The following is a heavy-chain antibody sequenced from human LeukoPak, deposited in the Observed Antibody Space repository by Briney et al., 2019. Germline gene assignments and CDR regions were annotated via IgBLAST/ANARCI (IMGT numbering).Heavy chain of an antibody. CDR3: ARDVRWYWVEADY. D-gene: IGHD4-23*01. Sequence: ASVKVSCKASGYTFTSYYMHWVRQAPGQGLEWMGIINPSGGSTSYAQKFQGRVTMTRGMSTSTVYMELSSLRSEDTAVYYCARDVRWYWVEADYWGQGTLVTVSS. CDR1: GYTFTSYY. V-gene: IGHV1-46*01. J-gene: IGHJ4*02. CDR2: INPSGGST.